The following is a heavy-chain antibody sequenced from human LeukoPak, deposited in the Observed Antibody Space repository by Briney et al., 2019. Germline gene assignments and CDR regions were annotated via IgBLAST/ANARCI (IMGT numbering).Heavy chain of an antibody. Sequence: ASVKVSCKASGYTFTSYYMHWVRQAPGQGLEWMEIINPSGGSTSYAQKFQGRVTMTRDMSTSTVYMELSSLRSEDTAVYYCARRSMTGGAFDIWGQGTMVTVSS. D-gene: IGHD3-16*01. V-gene: IGHV1-46*01. J-gene: IGHJ3*02. CDR2: INPSGGST. CDR3: ARRSMTGGAFDI. CDR1: GYTFTSYY.